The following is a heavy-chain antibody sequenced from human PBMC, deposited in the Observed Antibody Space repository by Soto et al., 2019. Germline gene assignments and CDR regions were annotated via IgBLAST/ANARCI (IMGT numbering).Heavy chain of an antibody. CDR2: IIPILGIA. J-gene: IGHJ6*02. Sequence: RASVKVSCKASGGTFSSYTISWVRQASGEGLEWMGRIIPILGIANYAQKFQGRVTMTEDKSTDTAYMELSSLRSEDTAVYYCATGVLCTEAVYASCYYYYGMDVWGQGTTVTVSS. CDR1: GGTFSSYT. D-gene: IGHD2-8*01. V-gene: IGHV1-69*02. CDR3: ATGVLCTEAVYASCYYYYGMDV.